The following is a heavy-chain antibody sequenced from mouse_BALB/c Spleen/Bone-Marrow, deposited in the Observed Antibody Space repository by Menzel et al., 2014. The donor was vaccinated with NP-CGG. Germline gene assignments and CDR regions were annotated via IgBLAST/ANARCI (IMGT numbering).Heavy chain of an antibody. CDR1: GFDFSRYW. Sequence: VQLKESGGGLVQPGGSLKPSCAASGFDFSRYWMSWVRQAPGKGLEWIGEINPDSSTINYTPSLKDKFIISRDNAKNTPYLQMSKVRSEDTALYYCALLGNYGYFDVWGAGTTVTVSS. D-gene: IGHD2-1*01. CDR2: INPDSSTI. J-gene: IGHJ1*01. V-gene: IGHV4-1*02. CDR3: ALLGNYGYFDV.